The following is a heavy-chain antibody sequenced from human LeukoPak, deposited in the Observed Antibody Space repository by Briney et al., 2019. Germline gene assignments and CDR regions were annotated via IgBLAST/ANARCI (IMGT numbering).Heavy chain of an antibody. V-gene: IGHV1-46*01. Sequence: GASVKVSCKASGYTFTSYYMHWVRQAPGQGLEWTGIINPSGGSTSYAQKFQGRVTMTRDTSTSTVYMELSSLRSEDTAVYYCARDRSPPNWLEPPRVLDYWGQGTLVTVSS. CDR1: GYTFTSYY. J-gene: IGHJ4*02. D-gene: IGHD1-1*01. CDR3: ARDRSPPNWLEPPRVLDY. CDR2: INPSGGST.